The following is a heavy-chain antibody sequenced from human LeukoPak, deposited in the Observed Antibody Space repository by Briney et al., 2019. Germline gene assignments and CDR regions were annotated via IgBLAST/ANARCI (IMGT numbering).Heavy chain of an antibody. CDR1: GFTFSNYW. V-gene: IGHV3-74*01. CDR3: ARLKGS. Sequence: PGGPLRLSCAASGFTFSNYWMHWVRQAPGKGLVWVSRINTDGSSTDYADSVKGRFTISRDNAKNTLYLQMNSLRAEDTAVYYCARLKGSWGQGNLVTVSS. J-gene: IGHJ5*02. CDR2: INTDGSST.